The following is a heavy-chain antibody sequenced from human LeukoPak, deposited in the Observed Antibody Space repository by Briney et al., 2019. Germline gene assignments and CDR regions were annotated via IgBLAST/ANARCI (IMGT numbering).Heavy chain of an antibody. CDR1: GGSVSSGSYY. CDR2: IYYSGST. CDR3: ARVPVTTLHCYYYGMDV. D-gene: IGHD4-17*01. Sequence: PSETLSLTCTVSGGSVSSGSYYWSWIRQPPGKGLEWIGYIYYSGSTNYNPSLKSRVTISVDTSKNQFSLKLSSVTAADTAVYYCARVPVTTLHCYYYGMDVWGQGTTVTVSS. J-gene: IGHJ6*02. V-gene: IGHV4-61*01.